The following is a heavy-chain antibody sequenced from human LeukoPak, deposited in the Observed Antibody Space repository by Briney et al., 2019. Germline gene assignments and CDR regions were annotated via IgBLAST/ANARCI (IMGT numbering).Heavy chain of an antibody. J-gene: IGHJ6*01. Sequence: GGSLRLSCSASGSTFISHGMNWVRQAPGKGREWVSGISPSGGITYYTNSVKGRFTISRDNSKNTVSLQMNSLRGEDTAVYYCAKDDAWG. CDR2: ISPSGGIT. CDR3: AKDDA. V-gene: IGHV3-23*01. CDR1: GSTFISHG.